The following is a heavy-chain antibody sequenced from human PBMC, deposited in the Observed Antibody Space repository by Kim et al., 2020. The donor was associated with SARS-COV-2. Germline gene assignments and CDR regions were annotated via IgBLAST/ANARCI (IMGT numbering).Heavy chain of an antibody. CDR2: ISGSGGST. J-gene: IGHJ5*02. CDR1: GFTFSSYA. CDR3: AKDPVLRYFDWLPNWFDP. D-gene: IGHD3-9*01. Sequence: GGSLRLSCAASGFTFSSYAMSWVRQAPGKGLEWVSAISGSGGSTYYADSVKGRFTISRDNSKNTLYLQMNSLRAEDTAVYYCAKDPVLRYFDWLPNWFDPWGQGTLVTVSS. V-gene: IGHV3-23*01.